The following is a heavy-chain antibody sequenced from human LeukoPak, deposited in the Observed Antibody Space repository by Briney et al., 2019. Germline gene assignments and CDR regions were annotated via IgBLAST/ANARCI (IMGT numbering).Heavy chain of an antibody. CDR3: AKDKGWQLLYFDY. J-gene: IGHJ4*02. Sequence: GGSLRLSCAASGFTFTNYGIHWVRQAPGKGLEGVAFIRYDGSIQYYTDSVKGRVTISRDNSKNTLSLQMNSLRAEDTAVYYCAKDKGWQLLYFDYWGQGTLVTVSS. D-gene: IGHD1-26*01. CDR2: IRYDGSIQ. CDR1: GFTFTNYG. V-gene: IGHV3-30*02.